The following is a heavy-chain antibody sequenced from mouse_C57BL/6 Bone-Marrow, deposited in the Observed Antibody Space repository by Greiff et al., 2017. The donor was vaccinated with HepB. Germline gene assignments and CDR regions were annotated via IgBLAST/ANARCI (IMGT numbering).Heavy chain of an antibody. CDR1: GFSLSTFGMG. CDR3: TRITTVVATPFAY. D-gene: IGHD1-1*01. CDR2: IWWDDDK. Sequence: QVTLKVSGPGILQPSQTLSLTCSFSGFSLSTFGMGVGWLRQPSGKGLEWLAHIWWDDDKYYNPALKSRLTISQDTSKNKVFLKIANVDTADTATYYCTRITTVVATPFAYWGQGTLVTVS. V-gene: IGHV8-8*01. J-gene: IGHJ3*01.